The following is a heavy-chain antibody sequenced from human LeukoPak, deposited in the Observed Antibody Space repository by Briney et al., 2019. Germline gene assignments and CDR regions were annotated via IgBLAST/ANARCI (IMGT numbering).Heavy chain of an antibody. CDR2: MNPNSGNT. CDR3: ARVSGVLPDY. V-gene: IGHV1-8*01. Sequence: ASVKVSCKASGYTFTSYDINWVRQATGQGLEWMGWMNPNSGNTGYAQKFQGRVTITADKSTSTAYMELSSLRSEDTAVYYCARVSGVLPDYWGQGTLVTVSS. CDR1: GYTFTSYD. J-gene: IGHJ4*02. D-gene: IGHD6-13*01.